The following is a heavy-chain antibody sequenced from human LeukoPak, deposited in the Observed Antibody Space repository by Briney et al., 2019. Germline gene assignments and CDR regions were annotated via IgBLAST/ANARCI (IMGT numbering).Heavy chain of an antibody. CDR2: IRSSGGST. CDR3: TRVSAYQYGSGSYYYFDN. D-gene: IGHD3-10*01. V-gene: IGHV3-23*01. Sequence: GGSLRLSCAASGFTFSSYAMSWVRQAPGKGLEWVSSIRSSGGSTTYADSVKGRFTISRDNAKETVYLQMNSLRAEDTAVYYCTRVSAYQYGSGSYYYFDNWGQGTLVTVSS. J-gene: IGHJ4*02. CDR1: GFTFSSYA.